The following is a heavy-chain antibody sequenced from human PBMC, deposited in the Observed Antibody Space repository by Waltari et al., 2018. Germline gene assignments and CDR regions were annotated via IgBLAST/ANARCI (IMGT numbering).Heavy chain of an antibody. CDR2: MNPLSENT. CDR1: GSTFTNDD. V-gene: IGHV1-8*01. D-gene: IGHD3-16*01. Sequence: QVQLVQSGAEVKEPGASVRVSCQSYGSTFTNDDINWVRQANGQGLEWMGWMNPLSENTGYAQKFQGRVIMTRDTSLTTAYMELSSLRFDDTAIYYCATARVERRRGSWFDPRGQGTLVTVSS. J-gene: IGHJ5*02. CDR3: ATARVERRRGSWFDP.